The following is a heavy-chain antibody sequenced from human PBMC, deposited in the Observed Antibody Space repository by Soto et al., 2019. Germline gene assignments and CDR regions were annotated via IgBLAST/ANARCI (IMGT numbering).Heavy chain of an antibody. V-gene: IGHV3-33*01. J-gene: IGHJ4*02. CDR3: ARDPRIAAAGTGVDFDY. Sequence: QVQLVESGGGVVQPGRSLRLSCAASGFTFSSYGMHWVRQAPGKGLEWVAVIWYDGSNKYYADSVKGRFTISRDNSKNTLYLQMNGLRAEDTAVYYCARDPRIAAAGTGVDFDYWGQGTLVTVSS. CDR1: GFTFSSYG. CDR2: IWYDGSNK. D-gene: IGHD6-13*01.